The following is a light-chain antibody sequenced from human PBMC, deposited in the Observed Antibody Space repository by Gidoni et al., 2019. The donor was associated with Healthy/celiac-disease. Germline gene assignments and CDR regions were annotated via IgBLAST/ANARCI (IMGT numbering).Light chain of an antibody. CDR2: AAS. V-gene: IGKV1-39*01. J-gene: IGKJ1*01. Sequence: DSHMTQSPSSLSASVGDRVTIPCRASQSISSYLNWYQQKPGKAPKLLIYAASSLQSGVPSRFSGSGSGTDFTLTISSLQPEDFATYYCQQSYSNPWTFGQGTKVEIK. CDR3: QQSYSNPWT. CDR1: QSISSY.